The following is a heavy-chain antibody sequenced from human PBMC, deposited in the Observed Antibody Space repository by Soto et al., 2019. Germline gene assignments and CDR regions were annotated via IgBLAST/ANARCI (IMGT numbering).Heavy chain of an antibody. D-gene: IGHD6-6*01. V-gene: IGHV4-30-4*01. Sequence: QVQLQESGPGLVKPSQTLSLTCTVSGGSIIRDDYYWTWIRQPPGKGLEWIGYIYYSGRTKYNPSLESRVTISIDTSKNHCSLRLSSVSAADTAVYYCAGDRSNSPDYFDYWGQGTLVTVSS. CDR3: AGDRSNSPDYFDY. J-gene: IGHJ4*02. CDR2: IYYSGRT. CDR1: GGSIIRDDYY.